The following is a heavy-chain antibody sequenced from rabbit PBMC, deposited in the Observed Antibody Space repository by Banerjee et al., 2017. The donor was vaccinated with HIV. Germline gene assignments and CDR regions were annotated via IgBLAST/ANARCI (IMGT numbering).Heavy chain of an antibody. D-gene: IGHD1-1*01. CDR1: GFTLSNDYY. V-gene: IGHV1S45*01. CDR2: IYAGGSGST. J-gene: IGHJ6*01. Sequence: QEQLVESGGDLVQPEGSLTLTCKASGFTLSNDYYMCWVRQAPGKGLEWIACIYAGGSGSTYYASWAKGRFTISKTSSTTVTLQMTSLTVADTATYFCAKDYYIYADYGVGLDLWGPGTLVTVS. CDR3: AKDYYIYADYGVGLDL.